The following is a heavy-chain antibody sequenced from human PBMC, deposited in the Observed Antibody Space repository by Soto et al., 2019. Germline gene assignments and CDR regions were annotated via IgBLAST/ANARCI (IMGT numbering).Heavy chain of an antibody. CDR1: GFTFSSYW. CDR3: ARDCSSTSCYSLYYYYYGMDV. V-gene: IGHV3-7*01. CDR2: IKQDGSEK. Sequence: EVQLVESGGGLVQPGGSLRLSCAASGFTFSSYWMSWVRQAPGKGLEWVANIKQDGSEKYYVDSVKGRFTISRDNAKNSLYLQMNSLRAEDTDVYYCARDCSSTSCYSLYYYYYGMDVWGQGTTVTVSS. D-gene: IGHD2-2*02. J-gene: IGHJ6*02.